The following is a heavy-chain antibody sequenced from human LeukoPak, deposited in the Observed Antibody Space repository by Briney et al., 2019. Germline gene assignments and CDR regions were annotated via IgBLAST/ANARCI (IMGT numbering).Heavy chain of an antibody. J-gene: IGHJ6*03. CDR3: ARDPYSGSYGNEYYYYMDV. V-gene: IGHV3-23*01. CDR2: ISGSGGST. CDR1: GFTFSSFG. Sequence: GGSLRLSCAASGFTFSSFGMSWFRKAQGKGLEWVSAISGSGGSTYYADSVKGRFTISRDNSKNTLYLQMNSLRAEDTAVYYCARDPYSGSYGNEYYYYMDVWGKGTTVTISS. D-gene: IGHD1-26*01.